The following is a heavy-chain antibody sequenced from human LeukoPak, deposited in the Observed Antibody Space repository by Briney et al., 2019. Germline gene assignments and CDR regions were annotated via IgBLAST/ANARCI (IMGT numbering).Heavy chain of an antibody. CDR2: FDPEDGET. D-gene: IGHD3-9*01. CDR1: GDIITELA. J-gene: IGHJ5*02. V-gene: IGHV1-24*01. Sequence: GASVKVSCKVSGDIITELAIHWVRQAPGKGLEWMGGFDPEDGETTHAQKFQGRVSMTEDTSTDTAYMEVSSLESDDTAVYYCVAARIDWGRNWFDPWGQGTLLIVSS. CDR3: VAARIDWGRNWFDP.